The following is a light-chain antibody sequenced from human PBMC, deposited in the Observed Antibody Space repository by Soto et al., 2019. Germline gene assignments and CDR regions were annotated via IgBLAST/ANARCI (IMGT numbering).Light chain of an antibody. CDR3: QQYNDWPTIT. Sequence: EIVMTQSPVTLSVSPGERATLSCRASQSVSGNLAWYQQKPGQAPRLLIYGASTRATGLPARFSGSGSGTEFTITISSLQSEDFAVYYCQQYNDWPTITFGQGTRLEIK. J-gene: IGKJ5*01. V-gene: IGKV3-15*01. CDR1: QSVSGN. CDR2: GAS.